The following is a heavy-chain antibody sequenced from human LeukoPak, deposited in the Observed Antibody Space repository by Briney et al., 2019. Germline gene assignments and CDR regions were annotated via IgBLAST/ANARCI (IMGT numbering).Heavy chain of an antibody. CDR3: ARAPWSSSSGSDY. J-gene: IGHJ4*02. D-gene: IGHD6-6*01. CDR1: GFTFSSYS. Sequence: GGSLRLSCAASGFTFSSYSMNWVRQAPGKGLEWVSSISSSGSYIYYADSVKGRFTISRDNAKNSLYLQMNSLRAEDTAVYYCARAPWSSSSGSDYWGQGTLVTVSS. CDR2: ISSSGSYI. V-gene: IGHV3-21*01.